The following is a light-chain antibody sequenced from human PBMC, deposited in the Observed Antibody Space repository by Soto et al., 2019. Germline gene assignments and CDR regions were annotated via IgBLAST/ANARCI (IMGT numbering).Light chain of an antibody. Sequence: SYELTQPLSVSVALGQTARITCGGNNIGSKNVHWYQQKPGQAPVLVIYRDYNRPSGIPERFSGSNSVNTATLSISRAQAGDEADYYCQVWDSSPHVVFGGGTNLTVL. CDR2: RDY. CDR1: NIGSKN. V-gene: IGLV3-9*01. CDR3: QVWDSSPHVV. J-gene: IGLJ2*01.